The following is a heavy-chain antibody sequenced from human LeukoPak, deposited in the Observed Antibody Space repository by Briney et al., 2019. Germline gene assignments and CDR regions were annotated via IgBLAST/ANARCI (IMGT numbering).Heavy chain of an antibody. CDR1: GGSISTYY. CDR3: TRRTAQGWFDP. Sequence: SETLSLTCTVSGGSISTYYWSWLRQPPGKGLEWIGYIYYSGSTNYNPSLKSRDTISVDTSKNQFSLKLSSVTAADTAVYYCTRRTAQGWFDPWGRGTLVTVS. J-gene: IGHJ5*02. D-gene: IGHD5-18*01. V-gene: IGHV4-59*01. CDR2: IYYSGST.